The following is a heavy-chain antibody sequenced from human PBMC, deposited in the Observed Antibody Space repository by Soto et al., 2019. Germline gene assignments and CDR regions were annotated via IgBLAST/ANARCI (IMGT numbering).Heavy chain of an antibody. CDR3: ARESGALWFGEFDAFDI. D-gene: IGHD3-10*01. Sequence: GGSLRLSCAASGFTFSSYGMHWVRQAPGKGLEWVAVIWYDGSNKYYADSVKGRFTISRDNSKNTLYLQMNSLRAEDTAVYYCARESGALWFGEFDAFDIWGQGTMVTVSS. V-gene: IGHV3-33*01. CDR1: GFTFSSYG. J-gene: IGHJ3*02. CDR2: IWYDGSNK.